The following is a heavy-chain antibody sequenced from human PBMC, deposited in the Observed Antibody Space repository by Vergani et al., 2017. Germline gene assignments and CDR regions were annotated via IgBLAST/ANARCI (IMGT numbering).Heavy chain of an antibody. CDR2: IIPIFGTA. CDR1: GGTFSSYA. V-gene: IGHV1-69*13. Sequence: QVQLVQSGAEVKKPGSSVKVSCKASGGTFSSYAISWVRQAPGQGLKWMGRIIPIFGTANYAQKFQGRVTITADESTSTAYMELSSLRSEDTAVYYCAGEFYDILTGYYNYGGEAVDIWGQGTMVTVSS. D-gene: IGHD3-9*01. CDR3: AGEFYDILTGYYNYGGEAVDI. J-gene: IGHJ3*02.